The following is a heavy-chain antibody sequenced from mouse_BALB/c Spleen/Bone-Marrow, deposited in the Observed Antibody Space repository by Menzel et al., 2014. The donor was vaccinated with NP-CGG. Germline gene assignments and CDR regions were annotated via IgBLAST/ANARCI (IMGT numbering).Heavy chain of an antibody. V-gene: IGHV14-3*02. CDR1: GFSIKDPY. D-gene: IGHD1-1*01. CDR3: APYYYGRWFTY. CDR2: IDPANGNT. Sequence: VQLKDSGAELVKPGASVKLSCTASGFSIKDPYMHWVKQRPEQGLEWIGRIDPANGNTKYDPKFQGKATITADTSSNTAYLQLSSLTSEDTAVYYCAPYYYGRWFTYWGQGTLVTVSA. J-gene: IGHJ3*01.